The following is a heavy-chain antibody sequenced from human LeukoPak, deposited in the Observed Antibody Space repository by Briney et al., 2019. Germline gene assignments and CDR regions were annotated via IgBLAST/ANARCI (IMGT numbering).Heavy chain of an antibody. CDR1: GYTFTSYD. CDR2: MNPNSGNT. V-gene: IGHV1-8*01. Sequence: ASVKVSCKASGYTFTSYDINWVRQATGQGLEWMGWMNPNSGNTGYAQKFQRRVTMTRNTSISTAYMELSSLRSEDTAVYSCARGLRQLVPYYYYVMDVWGQGTTVTVSS. D-gene: IGHD6-6*01. CDR3: ARGLRQLVPYYYYVMDV. J-gene: IGHJ6*02.